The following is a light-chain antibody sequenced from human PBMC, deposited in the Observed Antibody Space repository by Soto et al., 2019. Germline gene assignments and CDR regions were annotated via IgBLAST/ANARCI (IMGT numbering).Light chain of an antibody. CDR3: SSYTSSSTLYV. Sequence: QSALTQPASVSGSPGQSITISCTGTSSDVGGYNYVSWYQQHPGKAPKFMIYDVSNRPSGVSNRFSGSKSGNTASLTISGLHAEDEADYYCSSYTSSSTLYVFGTGTKVTVL. J-gene: IGLJ1*01. CDR2: DVS. CDR1: SSDVGGYNY. V-gene: IGLV2-14*01.